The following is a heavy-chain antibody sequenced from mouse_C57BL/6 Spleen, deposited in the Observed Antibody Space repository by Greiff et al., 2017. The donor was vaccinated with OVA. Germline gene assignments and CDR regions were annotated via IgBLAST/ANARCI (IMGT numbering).Heavy chain of an antibody. CDR2: IYPGGGYT. J-gene: IGHJ1*03. Sequence: QVQLQQSGAELVRPGTSVKMSCKASGYTFTNYWIGWAKQRPGHGLEWIGDIYPGGGYTNYNEKFKGKATLTADKSSSTAYMQFSSLTSEDSAIYYCARSDGNPYFGVWGTGTTVTVSS. CDR3: ARSDGNPYFGV. CDR1: GYTFTNYW. D-gene: IGHD2-1*01. V-gene: IGHV1-63*01.